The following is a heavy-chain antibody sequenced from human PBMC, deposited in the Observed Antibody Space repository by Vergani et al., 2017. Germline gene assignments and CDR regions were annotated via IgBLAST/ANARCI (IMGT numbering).Heavy chain of an antibody. CDR1: GFTFSSYS. J-gene: IGHJ3*02. V-gene: IGHV3-21*01. Sequence: EVQLVESGGGLVKPGGSLRLSCAASGFTFSSYSMNWVRQAPGKGLEWVSSISSSSSYIYYADSVKGRFTISRDNAKNSLYLQMNSLRAEDTAVYYCASDVLLWFGEVTHAFDICGQGTMVTVSS. CDR2: ISSSSSYI. D-gene: IGHD3-10*01. CDR3: ASDVLLWFGEVTHAFDI.